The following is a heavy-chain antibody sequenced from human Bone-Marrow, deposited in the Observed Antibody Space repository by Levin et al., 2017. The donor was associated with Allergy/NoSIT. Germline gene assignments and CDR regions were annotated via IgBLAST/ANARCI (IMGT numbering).Heavy chain of an antibody. CDR3: AGGRGPYSFDH. V-gene: IGHV1-69*13. CDR1: RDSFSRYA. J-gene: IGHJ4*02. D-gene: IGHD3/OR15-3a*01. Sequence: SVKVSCKASRDSFSRYAVSWVRQAPGQGLEWMGGIIPTSGASTYAQRFQGRVTFTADESTSTIYMDLTSLRPEDTAVFFCAGGRGPYSFDHWGQGSLVLVSS. CDR2: IIPTSGAS.